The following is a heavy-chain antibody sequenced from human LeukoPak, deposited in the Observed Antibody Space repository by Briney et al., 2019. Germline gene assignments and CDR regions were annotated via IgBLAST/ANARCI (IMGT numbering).Heavy chain of an antibody. CDR3: ARDRYSSSGGWFDP. CDR2: ISGSGGST. J-gene: IGHJ5*02. D-gene: IGHD6-13*01. Sequence: GGSLRLSCAASGFTLSSYAMSWVRQAPGKGLEWVSAISGSGGSTYYADSVKGRFTISRDNAKNSLYLQMNSLRAEDTAVYYCARDRYSSSGGWFDPWGQGTLVTVSS. CDR1: GFTLSSYA. V-gene: IGHV3-23*01.